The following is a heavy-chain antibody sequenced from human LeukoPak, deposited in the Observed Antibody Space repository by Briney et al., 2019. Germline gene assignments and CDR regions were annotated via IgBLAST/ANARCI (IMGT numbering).Heavy chain of an antibody. D-gene: IGHD6-19*01. CDR1: GFTFSNYG. CDR3: ARDGSGWRTFDY. CDR2: TSTSSTYI. Sequence: PGGSLRLSCAASGFTFSNYGMNWVRQAPGKGLEWVSSTSTSSTYIYYADSVKGRFTISRDNAKNSLHLQMNSLRAEDTAVYYCARDGSGWRTFDYWGQGTLVTVSS. V-gene: IGHV3-21*01. J-gene: IGHJ4*02.